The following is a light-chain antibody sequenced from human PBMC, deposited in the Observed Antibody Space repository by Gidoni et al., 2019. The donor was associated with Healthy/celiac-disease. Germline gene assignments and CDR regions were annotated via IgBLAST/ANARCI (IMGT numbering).Light chain of an antibody. J-gene: IGKJ1*01. CDR1: QSISSY. Sequence: DIQMTQSPSSLSASVGDRVTITCRASQSISSYLNWYQQKPGKAPKLLIYAASSLQSGVPSRFSGSGSGTDFTLTISLQPEDFATYYCQQSYSTPTFXXXTKVEIK. V-gene: IGKV1-39*01. CDR3: QQSYSTPT. CDR2: AAS.